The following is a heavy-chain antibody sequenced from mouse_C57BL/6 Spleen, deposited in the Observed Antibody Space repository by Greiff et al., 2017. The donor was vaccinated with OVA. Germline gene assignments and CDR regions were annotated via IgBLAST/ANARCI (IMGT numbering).Heavy chain of an antibody. Sequence: EVQGVESGGGLVQPKGSLKLSCAASGFSFTTYSMNWVRQAPGKGLEWVARIRSKSNNYATYYADSLKDRFTISRNDSEIMLYLQMNNVKTEDTAMYYCVGGPAQATAWFAYWGQGTLVTVSA. CDR3: VGGPAQATAWFAY. CDR2: IRSKSNNYAT. D-gene: IGHD3-2*02. V-gene: IGHV10-1*01. CDR1: GFSFTTYS. J-gene: IGHJ3*01.